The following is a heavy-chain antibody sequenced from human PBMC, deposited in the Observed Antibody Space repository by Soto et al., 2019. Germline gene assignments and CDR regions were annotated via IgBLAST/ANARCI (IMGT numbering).Heavy chain of an antibody. Sequence: SVKVSCKASGFTFTSSAVQWVRQARGQRLEWIGWIVVGSGNTNYAQKFQERVTITRDMSTSTAYMELSSLRSEDTAVYYCAAETHYYDSSDPRGMDFWGRGTTVTVSS. D-gene: IGHD3-22*01. V-gene: IGHV1-58*01. CDR2: IVVGSGNT. CDR3: AAETHYYDSSDPRGMDF. J-gene: IGHJ6*02. CDR1: GFTFTSSA.